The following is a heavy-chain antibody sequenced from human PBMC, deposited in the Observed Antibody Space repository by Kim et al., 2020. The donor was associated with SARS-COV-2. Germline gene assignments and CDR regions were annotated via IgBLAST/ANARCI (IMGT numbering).Heavy chain of an antibody. J-gene: IGHJ6*02. V-gene: IGHV3-23*01. CDR2: ISGSGGST. Sequence: GGSLRLSCAASGFTFSSYAMSWVRQAPGKGLEWVSAISGSGGSTYYADSVKGRFTISRDNSKNTLYLQMNSLRAEDTAVYYCAKDGVHPGYCSGGSCQLYYYYGMDVWGQGTTVTVSS. CDR3: AKDGVHPGYCSGGSCQLYYYYGMDV. CDR1: GFTFSSYA. D-gene: IGHD2-15*01.